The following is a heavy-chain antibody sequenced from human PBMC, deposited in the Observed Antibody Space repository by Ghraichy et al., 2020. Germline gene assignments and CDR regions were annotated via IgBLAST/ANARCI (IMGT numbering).Heavy chain of an antibody. CDR2: ISGSGGST. J-gene: IGHJ4*02. D-gene: IGHD1-26*01. CDR3: AKVRVGATTYFDY. V-gene: IGHV3-23*01. Sequence: GGSLRLSCVASGFTFSSYAMSWVRQAPGKGLEWVSAISGSGGSTYYADSVKGRFTISRDNSKNTLYLQMNSLRAEDTAVYYCAKVRVGATTYFDYWGQGTLVTVSS. CDR1: GFTFSSYA.